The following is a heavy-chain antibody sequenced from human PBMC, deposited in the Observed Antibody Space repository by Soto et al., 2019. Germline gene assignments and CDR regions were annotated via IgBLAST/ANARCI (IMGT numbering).Heavy chain of an antibody. CDR1: GDSISTSSYY. V-gene: IGHV4-39*01. CDR2: IYHSGST. CDR3: ARETGGAIDY. D-gene: IGHD1-26*01. Sequence: QLQLQESGPGLLRPSETLTLTCTVSGDSISTSSYYWGWVRQPPGKGLEWIGTIYHSGSTFYKPSLGSRVTLSVDTSRNQFSLKVNSVTAADTATYYCARETGGAIDYWGQGILVTVSS. J-gene: IGHJ4*02.